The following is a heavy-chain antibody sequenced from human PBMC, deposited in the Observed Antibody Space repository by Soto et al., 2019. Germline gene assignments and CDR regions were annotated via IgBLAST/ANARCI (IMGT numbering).Heavy chain of an antibody. CDR2: IYYSGST. D-gene: IGHD2-15*01. V-gene: IGHV4-59*08. CDR1: GGSISSYY. CDR3: ASSPVVVAATHFDY. J-gene: IGHJ4*02. Sequence: PSETLSLTCTVSGGSISSYYWSWIRQPPGKGLEWIGYIYYSGSTNYNPSLKSRVTISVDTSKNQFSLKLSSVTAADTAVYYCASSPVVVAATHFDYWGQGTLVTVSS.